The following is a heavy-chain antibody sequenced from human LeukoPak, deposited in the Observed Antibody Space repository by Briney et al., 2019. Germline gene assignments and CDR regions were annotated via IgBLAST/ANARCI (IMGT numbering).Heavy chain of an antibody. V-gene: IGHV3-53*01. D-gene: IGHD3-9*01. J-gene: IGHJ4*02. CDR2: IYSGGST. CDR1: GFTVSSNY. Sequence: GGSLRLSCAASGFTVSSNYMNWGRQAPGKGLEWVSAIYSGGSTYYADSVKGRFTISRDNSKNTLYLQMNSLRAEDTAVYYCARDMGYDILTGYYNAGAFDYWGQGTLVTVSS. CDR3: ARDMGYDILTGYYNAGAFDY.